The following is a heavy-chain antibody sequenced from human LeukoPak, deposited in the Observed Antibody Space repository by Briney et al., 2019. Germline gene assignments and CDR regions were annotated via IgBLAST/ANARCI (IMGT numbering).Heavy chain of an antibody. V-gene: IGHV4-34*01. CDR1: GGSFSGYY. CDR2: INHSGST. CDR3: AREGSVAAGYFQR. D-gene: IGHD6-19*01. Sequence: SETLSLTCAVYGGSFSGYYWSWIRQPPGKGLEWIGEINHSGSTNYNPSLKSRVTISVDTSKNQFSLKLSSVTAADTAVYYCAREGSVAAGYFQRWGQGTLVTVSS. J-gene: IGHJ1*01.